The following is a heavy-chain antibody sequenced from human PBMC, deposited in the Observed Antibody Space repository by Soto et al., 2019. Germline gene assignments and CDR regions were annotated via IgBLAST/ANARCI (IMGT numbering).Heavy chain of an antibody. V-gene: IGHV3-23*01. CDR1: GFTLTGYA. CDR2: ISGSGGST. CDR3: AKGRGTYCSGGTCYFDY. Sequence: EVQLLESGGGLVQPGGSLRLSCAASGFTLTGYAMSWVRQAPGKGLGGVPGISGSGGSTYYADSVKGRFTIARDNSKNTLYVQMSSLRAEDTAVYYCAKGRGTYCSGGTCYFDYWGQGTLVTVSS. D-gene: IGHD2-15*01. J-gene: IGHJ4*02.